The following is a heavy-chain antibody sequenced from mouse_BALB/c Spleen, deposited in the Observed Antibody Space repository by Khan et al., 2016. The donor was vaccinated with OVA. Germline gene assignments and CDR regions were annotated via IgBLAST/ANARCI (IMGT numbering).Heavy chain of an antibody. CDR1: GFTLISYG. CDR3: ARDYGNYVDAMDY. CDR2: IWAGGST. D-gene: IGHD2-1*01. Sequence: QVQLKESGPGLVAPSQSLSINCTVSGFTLISYGIHWVRQSPEKGLEWLGIIWAGGSTNYNSALMAGLSLRNDNSTSPVFLKMNSLQTEDTAMYYGARDYGNYVDAMDYWGQGTSVTVSS. V-gene: IGHV2-9*02. J-gene: IGHJ4*01.